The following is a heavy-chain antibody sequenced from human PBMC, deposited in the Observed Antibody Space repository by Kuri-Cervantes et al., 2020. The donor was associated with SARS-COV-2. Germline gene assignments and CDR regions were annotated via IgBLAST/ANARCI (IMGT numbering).Heavy chain of an antibody. CDR1: GFTFSYYW. Sequence: GGSLRLSCAASGFTFSYYWMHWVRQAPGKGLEWVAFIWYDGSNKYYADSVKGRFTISRDNFKNTVYLQMNSLRAEDTAVYYCARPSNFHHDNGAYVWGQGTTVTVSS. J-gene: IGHJ6*02. CDR3: ARPSNFHHDNGAYV. D-gene: IGHD2-8*01. V-gene: IGHV3-33*08. CDR2: IWYDGSNK.